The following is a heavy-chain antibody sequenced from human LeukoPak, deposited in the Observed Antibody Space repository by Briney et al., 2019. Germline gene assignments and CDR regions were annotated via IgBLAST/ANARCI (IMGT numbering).Heavy chain of an antibody. J-gene: IGHJ6*02. D-gene: IGHD2-15*01. CDR1: GGSIRNYY. Sequence: SETLSLTCTVSGGSIRNYYWSWIRQPPGKGLEWIGYIYYSGSTNYNPSLKSRVTISVDTSKNQFSLKLSSVTAADTAVYYCARGRVRSGGIRGSIYGMDVWGQGTTVTVSS. CDR3: ARGRVRSGGIRGSIYGMDV. V-gene: IGHV4-59*12. CDR2: IYYSGST.